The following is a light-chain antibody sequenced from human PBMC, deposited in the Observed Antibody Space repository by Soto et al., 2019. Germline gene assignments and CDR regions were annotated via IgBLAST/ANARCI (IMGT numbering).Light chain of an antibody. CDR1: QGISNG. V-gene: IGKV1-39*01. CDR2: AAS. Sequence: DIKVTQSPSSLSASVGDRVTITCRASQGISNGLSWYQQKPGKAPKLLIYAASSLQSGVPSRFSGSGYGTDFTLTITSLQSEDFAIYYCQQSYSSPRTFGQGTKVDIK. CDR3: QQSYSSPRT. J-gene: IGKJ1*01.